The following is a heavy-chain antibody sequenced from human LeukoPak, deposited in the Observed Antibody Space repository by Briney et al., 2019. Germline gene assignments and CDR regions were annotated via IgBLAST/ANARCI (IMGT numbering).Heavy chain of an antibody. CDR2: ISSSGSTI. D-gene: IGHD6-13*01. V-gene: IGHV3-48*03. CDR1: GFTFSSYE. Sequence: GGSLRLSCAASGFTFSSYEMNWVRQAPGKGLEWISYISSSGSTIYYADSVKGRFTFSRDNAKNSLYLQMNSLRAEDTAAYYCARDAQSIAAEIDYWGQGTLVTVSS. J-gene: IGHJ4*02. CDR3: ARDAQSIAAEIDY.